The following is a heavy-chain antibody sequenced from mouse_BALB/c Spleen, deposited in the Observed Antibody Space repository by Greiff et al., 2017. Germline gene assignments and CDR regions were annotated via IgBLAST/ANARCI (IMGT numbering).Heavy chain of an antibody. CDR2: IDPANGNT. CDR3: ARDGLLRYPDY. J-gene: IGHJ2*01. D-gene: IGHD1-1*01. CDR1: GFNIKDTY. V-gene: IGHV14-3*02. Sequence: VQLKESGAELVKPGASVKLSCTASGFNIKDTYMHWVKQRPEQGLEWIGRIDPANGNTKYDPKFQGKATITADTSSNTAYLQLSSLTSEDTAVYYCARDGLLRYPDYWGQGTTLTVSS.